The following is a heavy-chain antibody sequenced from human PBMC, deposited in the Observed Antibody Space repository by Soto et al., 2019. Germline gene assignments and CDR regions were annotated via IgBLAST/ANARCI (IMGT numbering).Heavy chain of an antibody. J-gene: IGHJ6*02. CDR1: GFTFSSYA. Sequence: GGSLILSCAASGFTFSSYAMHWVRQAPGKGLEWVAVISYDGSNKYYADSVKGRFTISRDNSKNTLYLQMNSLRAEDTAVYYCARDSSSSSNLYYYYGMDVWGQGTTVTV. V-gene: IGHV3-30-3*01. D-gene: IGHD6-6*01. CDR3: ARDSSSSSNLYYYYGMDV. CDR2: ISYDGSNK.